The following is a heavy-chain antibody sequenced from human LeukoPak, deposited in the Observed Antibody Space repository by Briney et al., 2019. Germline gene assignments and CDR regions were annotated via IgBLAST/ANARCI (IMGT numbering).Heavy chain of an antibody. CDR3: AKDQYGGNPQYYFDY. Sequence: GGSLILSCAASGFTFSSYAMSWVRQAPGKGLDWVSAISGSGGNTYYADSVKGRFTISRDNSKNTLYLQMNSLRAEDTAVYYCAKDQYGGNPQYYFDYWGQGTLVTVSS. V-gene: IGHV3-23*01. D-gene: IGHD4-23*01. CDR2: ISGSGGNT. CDR1: GFTFSSYA. J-gene: IGHJ4*02.